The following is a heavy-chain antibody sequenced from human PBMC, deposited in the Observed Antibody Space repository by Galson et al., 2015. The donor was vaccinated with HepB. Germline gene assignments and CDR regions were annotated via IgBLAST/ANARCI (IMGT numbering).Heavy chain of an antibody. J-gene: IGHJ6*02. CDR2: IDWDDDK. CDR3: ARIRSSTRWTGNYDYGMDV. V-gene: IGHV2-70*11. CDR1: GFSLSTSGMC. Sequence: PALVKPTQTLTLTCTFSGFSLSTSGMCVSWIRQPPGKALEWLARIDWDDDKYYSTSLKTRLTISKDTSKNQVVLTMTNMDPVDTATYYCARIRSSTRWTGNYDYGMDVWGQGTTVTVSS. D-gene: IGHD2-2*01.